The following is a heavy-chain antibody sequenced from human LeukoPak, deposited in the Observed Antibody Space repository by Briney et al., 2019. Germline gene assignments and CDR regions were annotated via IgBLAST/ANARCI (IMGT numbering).Heavy chain of an antibody. CDR1: GGSISTYY. CDR3: ARERRDSLYLDY. CDR2: IYYTGST. Sequence: SETLSLTCTVSGGSISTYYWSWIRQPPGKGLEWIGYIYYTGSTTYNPSLRSRVTISVDTSKNQFSLKLSSVTAADTAVYYCARERRDSLYLDYWGQGTLVTVSS. J-gene: IGHJ4*02. V-gene: IGHV4-59*01. D-gene: IGHD3-9*01.